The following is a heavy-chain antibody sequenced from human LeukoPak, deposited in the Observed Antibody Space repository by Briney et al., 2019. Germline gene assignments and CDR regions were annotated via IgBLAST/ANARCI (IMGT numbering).Heavy chain of an antibody. CDR3: AYGKYYFDY. CDR1: GYRFTSNW. V-gene: IGHV5-51*01. CDR2: IYPGDSDT. D-gene: IGHD3-16*01. J-gene: IGHJ4*02. Sequence: GDSLKISCKGSGYRFTSNWIAWVRQMPGKGLEWMGIIYPGDSDTRYSPSFQGQVTISADKSISTAYLQWSSLRASDTAIYFCAYGKYYFDYWGQGTLVTVSS.